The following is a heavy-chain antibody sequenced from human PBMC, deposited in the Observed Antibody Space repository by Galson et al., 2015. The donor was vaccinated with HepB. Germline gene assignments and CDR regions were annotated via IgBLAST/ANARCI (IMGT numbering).Heavy chain of an antibody. CDR2: IWYDGSNK. J-gene: IGHJ4*02. V-gene: IGHV3-33*01. CDR1: GFTFSSYG. Sequence: SLRLSCAASGFTFSSYGMHWVRQAPGKGLEWVAVIWYDGSNKYYADSVKGRFTISRDNSKNTLYLQMNSLRAEDTAVYYCAREGEEYSYGMDGIFDYWGQGTLVTVSS. D-gene: IGHD5-18*01. CDR3: AREGEEYSYGMDGIFDY.